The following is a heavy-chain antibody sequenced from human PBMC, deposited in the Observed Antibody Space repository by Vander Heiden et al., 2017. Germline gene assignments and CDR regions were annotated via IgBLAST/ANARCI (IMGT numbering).Heavy chain of an antibody. CDR2: IIPIFGTA. D-gene: IGHD3-22*01. J-gene: IGHJ6*02. Sequence: QVQLVQSGAEVKKPGSSVKVSCKASGGTFSSYAIRWVRQAPGQGLEWMGGIIPIFGTANYAQKFQGRVTITADKSTSTAYMELSSLRSEDTAVYYCARDGDYYDSSGYYYHYYYGMDVWGQGTTVTVSS. CDR3: ARDGDYYDSSGYYYHYYYGMDV. CDR1: GGTFSSYA. V-gene: IGHV1-69*06.